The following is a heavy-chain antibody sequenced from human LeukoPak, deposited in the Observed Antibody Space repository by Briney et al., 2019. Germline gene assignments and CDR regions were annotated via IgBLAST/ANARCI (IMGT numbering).Heavy chain of an antibody. Sequence: PGRSLRLSCAASGFTSDDYAMHWVRQAPGKGLEWVSGISWNSGSIGYADSVKGRFTISRDNAKNSLYLQMNSLRAEDTALYYCAKARTSLRFLEWLLSPDAFDIWGQGTMVTVSS. J-gene: IGHJ3*02. CDR1: GFTSDDYA. D-gene: IGHD3-3*01. CDR3: AKARTSLRFLEWLLSPDAFDI. CDR2: ISWNSGSI. V-gene: IGHV3-9*02.